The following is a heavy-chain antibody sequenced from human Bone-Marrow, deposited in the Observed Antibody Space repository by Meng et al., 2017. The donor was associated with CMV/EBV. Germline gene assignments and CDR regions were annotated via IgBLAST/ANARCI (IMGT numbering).Heavy chain of an antibody. CDR1: GFTFSSYS. CDR2: ISSSSSYI. J-gene: IGHJ4*02. V-gene: IGHV3-21*01. D-gene: IGHD2-2*01. CDR3: ARDVGKYCSSTSCFEFDY. Sequence: GGSLRLSCAASGFTFSSYSMNWVRQAPGKGLEWVSSISSSSSYIYYADSVKGQFTISRDNAKNSLYLQMNSLRAEDTAVYYCARDVGKYCSSTSCFEFDYWGQGTLVTVSS.